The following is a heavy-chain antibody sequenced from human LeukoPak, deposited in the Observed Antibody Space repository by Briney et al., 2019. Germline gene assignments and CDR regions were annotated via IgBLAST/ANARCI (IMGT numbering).Heavy chain of an antibody. CDR2: ISGSGGST. V-gene: IGHV3-23*01. D-gene: IGHD2-2*01. CDR1: GFTFSGYV. J-gene: IGHJ4*02. CDR3: ARDCSSTSCYSSSGGGY. Sequence: GGSLRLSCAASGFTFSGYVMTWVRQPPGKGLQWVADISGSGGSTYYADSVKGRFFISRDNSKNTLYLQLDSLRAEDTAVYYCARDCSSTSCYSSSGGGYWGQGTLVTVSS.